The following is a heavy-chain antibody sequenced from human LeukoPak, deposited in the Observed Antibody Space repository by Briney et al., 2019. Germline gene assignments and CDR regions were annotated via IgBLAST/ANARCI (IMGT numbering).Heavy chain of an antibody. CDR1: GGSISSNNYY. CDR3: ARDSPFAVAALDY. CDR2: IYTSGSI. Sequence: SETLPLTVTVSGGSISSNNYYWSWIRQPAGKGLEWIGRIYTSGSIKYNPSRKSRVTVSVDTSKNQFSLKLSSVTATDTAVYYCARDSPFAVAALDYWGQGTLVTVSS. J-gene: IGHJ4*02. V-gene: IGHV4-61*02. D-gene: IGHD6-19*01.